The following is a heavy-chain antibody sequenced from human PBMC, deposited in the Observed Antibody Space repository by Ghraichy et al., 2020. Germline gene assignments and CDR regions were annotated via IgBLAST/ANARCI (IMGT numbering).Heavy chain of an antibody. CDR1: GLSFSSYW. CDR3: VSNVNWGFPGYFNY. D-gene: IGHD7-27*01. Sequence: ETLSLTCAASGLSFSSYWMYLVRQAPGKGLEWVSYISTEGRKIDYADSVKGRFTVSRDNAKNTLYLQMDNLRVEDTAVYYCVSNVNWGFPGYFNYWGQGILVTVSS. CDR2: ISTEGRKI. V-gene: IGHV3-74*01. J-gene: IGHJ4*02.